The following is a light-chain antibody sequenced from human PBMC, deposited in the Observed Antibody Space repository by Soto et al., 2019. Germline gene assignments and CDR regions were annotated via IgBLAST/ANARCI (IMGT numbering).Light chain of an antibody. Sequence: QSALTQPASVSGSPGQSITISCSGTSSDVGAYNYVSWYQQYPDNAPKLIIYDVAYRPSGVCHRFSGSKSGNTASLTISGLQAEDEADYYCSSYTSTDSPVVFGGGTKLTVL. CDR1: SSDVGAYNY. CDR3: SSYTSTDSPVV. V-gene: IGLV2-14*03. CDR2: DVA. J-gene: IGLJ2*01.